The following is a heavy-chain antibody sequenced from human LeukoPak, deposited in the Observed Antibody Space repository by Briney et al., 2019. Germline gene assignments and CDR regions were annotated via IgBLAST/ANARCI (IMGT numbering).Heavy chain of an antibody. V-gene: IGHV1-2*04. CDR2: INPNSGDT. Sequence: GASVKVSCKTSGYTFTGYHMHWVRQAPGQGLEWMGRINPNSGDTNYAQKFQGWVTMTRDASISTAYMELSRLTSDDTAMYYCARDYCSSTSCLFDYWGQGTLVTVSS. CDR1: GYTFTGYH. D-gene: IGHD2-2*01. CDR3: ARDYCSSTSCLFDY. J-gene: IGHJ4*02.